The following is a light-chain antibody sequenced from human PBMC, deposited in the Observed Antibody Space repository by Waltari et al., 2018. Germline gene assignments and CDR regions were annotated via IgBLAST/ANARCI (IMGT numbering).Light chain of an antibody. CDR2: GNT. CDR3: QSFDNSLRRSVI. V-gene: IGLV1-40*01. J-gene: IGLJ2*01. Sequence: QSVLTQPPSVSGAPGQRVTISCTGSSSNIGAGFDVHWYQQLPGAAPKLLIYGNTNRPSGFPDRFSGSKSGTSASLAITGLQAEDEADYYCQSFDNSLRRSVIFGGGTELTVL. CDR1: SSNIGAGFD.